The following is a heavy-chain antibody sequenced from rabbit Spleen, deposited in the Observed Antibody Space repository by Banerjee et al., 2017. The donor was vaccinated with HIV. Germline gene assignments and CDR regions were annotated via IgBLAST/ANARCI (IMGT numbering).Heavy chain of an antibody. CDR3: ARDAGTSFSTYGMDL. V-gene: IGHV1S45*01. J-gene: IGHJ6*01. Sequence: EQLEESGGGLVKPEGSLTLTCKASGVSLNDKDVMCWVRQAPGKGLEWVACAYAGSSDSTYSATWAKGRFTISKTSSTTVTLQMTSLTVADTATYFCARDAGTSFSTYGMDLWGPGTLVTVS. CDR1: GVSLNDKDV. CDR2: AYAGSSDST. D-gene: IGHD8-1*01.